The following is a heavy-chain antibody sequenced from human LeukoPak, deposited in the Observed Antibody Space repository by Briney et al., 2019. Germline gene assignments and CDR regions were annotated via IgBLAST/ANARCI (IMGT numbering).Heavy chain of an antibody. CDR2: ISSSRTT. Sequence: GGSLRLSCAASGFPYSSYSMNWVRQAPGEGLEWVSYISSSRTTSYADSVKGRFTISRDNAKNSLYLQMNSLRAEDTAVYYCARDLEGSGSFYRPSYDYWGQGTLVTVSS. V-gene: IGHV3-48*01. CDR3: ARDLEGSGSFYRPSYDY. J-gene: IGHJ4*02. CDR1: GFPYSSYS. D-gene: IGHD3-10*01.